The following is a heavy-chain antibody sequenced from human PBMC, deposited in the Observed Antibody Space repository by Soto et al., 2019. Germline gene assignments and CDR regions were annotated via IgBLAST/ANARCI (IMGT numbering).Heavy chain of an antibody. CDR1: GASISRGGYY. Sequence: QVQLQESGPGLVKPSQTLSLTCTVSGASISRGGYYWSWIRQHPGKGLEWIGYIYYSGSTDYNPSLKSRVTISVDTSKKQFSLKLNSVTAADTAVYYCARDSKGDYPTAIDYWGQGTLVTVSS. CDR3: ARDSKGDYPTAIDY. D-gene: IGHD4-17*01. V-gene: IGHV4-31*03. CDR2: IYYSGST. J-gene: IGHJ4*02.